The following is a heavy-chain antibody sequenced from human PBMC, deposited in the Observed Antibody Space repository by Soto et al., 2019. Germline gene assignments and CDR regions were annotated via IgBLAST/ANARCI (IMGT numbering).Heavy chain of an antibody. CDR2: INPDGSEK. Sequence: GGSLRLSCVASGFTFSRYWMTWVRQAPGKGLEWLANINPDGSEKNYVDSVEGRFTISRVNIKNSLYLQMNDLRVEDTAVYYCARPTVTTDYYYYYGMDVWGQGT. D-gene: IGHD4-17*01. CDR3: ARPTVTTDYYYYYGMDV. CDR1: GFTFSRYW. V-gene: IGHV3-7*01. J-gene: IGHJ6*02.